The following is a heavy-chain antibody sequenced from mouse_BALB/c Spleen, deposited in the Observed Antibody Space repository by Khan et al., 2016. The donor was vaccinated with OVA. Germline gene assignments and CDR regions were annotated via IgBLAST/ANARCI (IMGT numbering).Heavy chain of an antibody. Sequence: EVKLEESGGDIVKPGGSLKLSCAASGFTFSTYGMSWVRQTPDKRLEWVATVSTGGHYTYYTDTVKGRFTISRDNAKNTLYLQMCSLSAEDTAMFYCTRLAYYYDSEGFAYWGQGTLVTVSA. D-gene: IGHD1-1*01. J-gene: IGHJ3*01. CDR1: GFTFSTYG. CDR2: VSTGGHYT. CDR3: TRLAYYYDSEGFAY. V-gene: IGHV5-6*02.